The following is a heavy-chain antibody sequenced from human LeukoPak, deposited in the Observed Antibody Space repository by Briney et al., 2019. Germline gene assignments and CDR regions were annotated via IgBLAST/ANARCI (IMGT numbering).Heavy chain of an antibody. D-gene: IGHD5/OR15-5a*01. Sequence: SETLSLTCTVSGGSISSYYWSWIRQPPGKGLEWIGYIYYSGSTNYNPSLKSRVTISVDTSKNQFSLKLSSVTAADTAVYYCARVSGRTYYYGVDVWGKGTTVTVSS. J-gene: IGHJ6*04. CDR1: GGSISSYY. CDR2: IYYSGST. CDR3: ARVSGRTYYYGVDV. V-gene: IGHV4-59*01.